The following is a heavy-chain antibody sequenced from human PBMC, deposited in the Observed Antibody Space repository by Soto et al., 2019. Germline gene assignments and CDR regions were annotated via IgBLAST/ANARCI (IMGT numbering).Heavy chain of an antibody. CDR2: IHSGGNT. CDR3: ASIAVAEGFDP. D-gene: IGHD6-19*01. CDR1: GFSISINY. V-gene: IGHV3-53*02. J-gene: IGHJ5*02. Sequence: EVQLVETGGGLIQPGGSLRLSCAASGFSISINYMRWVRQAPGKGLEWVSIIHSGGNTDYADSVKGRFTVSRDNSKNTVYLQMNSLRAEDTAIYYCASIAVAEGFDPWGQGTMVTVSS.